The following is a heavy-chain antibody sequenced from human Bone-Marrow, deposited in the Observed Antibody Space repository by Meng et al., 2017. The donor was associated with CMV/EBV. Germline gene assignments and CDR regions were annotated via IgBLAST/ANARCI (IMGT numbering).Heavy chain of an antibody. CDR1: GFSLSTSGMR. V-gene: IGHV2-70D*14. CDR2: IDWDDDK. Sequence: SGPTLMNPTQTLTLTCTFSGFSLSTSGMRVSWIRQPPGKALEWIARIDWDDDKFYSTSLKTRLTISKDTFKNQVVLTMTNMDPVDTATYYCAHSKATYYDFWSGYYVGMDVWGQGTTVTVSS. D-gene: IGHD3-3*01. CDR3: AHSKATYYDFWSGYYVGMDV. J-gene: IGHJ6*02.